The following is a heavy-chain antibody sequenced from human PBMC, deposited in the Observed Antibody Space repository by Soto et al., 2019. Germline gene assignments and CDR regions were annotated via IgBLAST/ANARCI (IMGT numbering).Heavy chain of an antibody. V-gene: IGHV1-69*13. CDR3: ARGWYSGSYSIWYYFDY. CDR1: GGTFSSYA. Sequence: SVKVSCKASGGTFSSYAISWVRQAPGQGLEWMGGIIPIFGTANYAQKFQGRVTITADESTSTAYMELSSLRSEDTAVYYCARGWYSGSYSIWYYFDYWGQGTLVTVS. CDR2: IIPIFGTA. D-gene: IGHD1-26*01. J-gene: IGHJ4*02.